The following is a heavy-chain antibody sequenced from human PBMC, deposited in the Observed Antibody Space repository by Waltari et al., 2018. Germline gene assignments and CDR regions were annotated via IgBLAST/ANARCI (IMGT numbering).Heavy chain of an antibody. D-gene: IGHD3-10*01. V-gene: IGHV4-59*12. J-gene: IGHJ4*02. CDR3: ARGRRGYGSGSYYNVPTYYFDY. Sequence: QVQLQESGPGLVKPSETLSLSCTVSGGSINSYYWSWIRQPPGKGLEGIGSIYYTGSTTHTPSLKIRVTISVDTSKNQFSLKLSSVTAADTAVYYCARGRRGYGSGSYYNVPTYYFDYWGQGTLVTVSS. CDR1: GGSINSYY. CDR2: IYYTGST.